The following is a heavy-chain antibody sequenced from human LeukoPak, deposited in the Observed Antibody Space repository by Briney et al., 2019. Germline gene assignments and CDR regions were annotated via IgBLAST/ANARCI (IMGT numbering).Heavy chain of an antibody. J-gene: IGHJ4*02. D-gene: IGHD3-22*01. CDR3: ASWRDYDSSGYYVDY. Sequence: GASVKVSCKASGYTFTSYYMHWVRQAPGQGLEWMAIINPSGGSTRYAQKFQGRVTMTRNTSISTAYMELSSLRSEDTAVYYCASWRDYDSSGYYVDYWGQGTLVTVSS. V-gene: IGHV1-46*01. CDR2: INPSGGST. CDR1: GYTFTSYY.